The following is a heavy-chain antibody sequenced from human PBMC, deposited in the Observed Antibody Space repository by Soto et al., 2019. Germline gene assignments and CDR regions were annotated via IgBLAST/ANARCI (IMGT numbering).Heavy chain of an antibody. J-gene: IGHJ4*02. D-gene: IGHD6-13*01. Sequence: LXLSCAASRFSVNNYSMHWVRQVPGKGPAWVSRINHDGSKTEYADSVKGRFTISRDNTNNTLYLQMDSLRVEDTAMYYCVREPWGFSGTWYDYWGQGTLVTVS. V-gene: IGHV3-74*01. CDR2: INHDGSKT. CDR3: VREPWGFSGTWYDY. CDR1: RFSVNNYS.